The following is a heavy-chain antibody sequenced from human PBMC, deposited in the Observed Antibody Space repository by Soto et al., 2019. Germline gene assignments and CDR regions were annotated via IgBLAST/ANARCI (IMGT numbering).Heavy chain of an antibody. CDR2: ISSSSYI. CDR1: GFTFSSYS. CDR3: ARELSIAARGDFDY. D-gene: IGHD6-6*01. Sequence: PGGSLRLSCAASGFTFSSYSMNWVRQAPGKGLEWVSSISSSSYIYYADSVKGRFTISRDNAKNSLYLQMNSLRAEDTAVYYCARELSIAARGDFDYWGQGTLVTVSS. V-gene: IGHV3-21*01. J-gene: IGHJ4*02.